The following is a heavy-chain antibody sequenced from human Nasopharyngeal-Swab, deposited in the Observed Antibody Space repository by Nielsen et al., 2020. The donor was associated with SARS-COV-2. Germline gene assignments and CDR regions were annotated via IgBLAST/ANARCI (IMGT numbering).Heavy chain of an antibody. CDR3: AKSPGEDAFDI. CDR2: ISYDGSTK. J-gene: IGHJ3*02. CDR1: GFTFTSYD. D-gene: IGHD2-21*01. V-gene: IGHV3-30-3*02. Sequence: GESLKISCAASGFTFTSYDIHWVRQAPGKGLEWVAVISYDGSTKYYADSVKGRFTVSRDNSKNTLYLQMNSLRAEDTAVYYCAKSPGEDAFDIWGQGTMVTVSS.